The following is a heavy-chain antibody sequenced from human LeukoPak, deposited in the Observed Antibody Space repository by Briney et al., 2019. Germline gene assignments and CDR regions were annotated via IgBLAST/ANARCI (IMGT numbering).Heavy chain of an antibody. Sequence: GGSLRLSCAASGFTFDDYAMHWVRQAPGKGLEWVSVIYRGGSTYYADFVKGRFTISRDNSKNTLFLQMNDLTVEDTAMFYCARSRLDAFDIWGQGTMVTVSS. V-gene: IGHV3-53*01. CDR3: ARSRLDAFDI. CDR2: IYRGGST. CDR1: GFTFDDYA. J-gene: IGHJ3*02. D-gene: IGHD6-19*01.